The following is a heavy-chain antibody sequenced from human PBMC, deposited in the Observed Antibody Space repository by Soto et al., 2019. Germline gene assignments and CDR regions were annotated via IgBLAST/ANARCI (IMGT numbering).Heavy chain of an antibody. CDR2: INSDGSST. CDR3: VREESAFGYRPQVVDTFDI. Sequence: GGSLRLSCAASGFTFSSYWMHWVRQAPGKGLVWVSRINSDGSSTSYADSVKGRFTISRDNAKNTLYLQMNSLRAEDTAVYYCVREESAFGYRPQVVDTFDIWGQGKIVTVSS. J-gene: IGHJ3*02. V-gene: IGHV3-74*01. D-gene: IGHD3-16*01. CDR1: GFTFSSYW.